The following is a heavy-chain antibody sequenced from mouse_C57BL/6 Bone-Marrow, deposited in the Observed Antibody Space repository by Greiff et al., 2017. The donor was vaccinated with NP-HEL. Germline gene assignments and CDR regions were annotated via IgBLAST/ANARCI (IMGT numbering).Heavy chain of an antibody. V-gene: IGHV5-2*01. CDR1: EYEFTSHD. CDR2: INSDGGST. CDR3: AKLWLRRGPFDY. J-gene: IGHJ2*01. Sequence: DVMLVESGGGLVQPGESLKLSCESNEYEFTSHDMSWVRKTPEKRLELVAAINSDGGSTYYHDTMERRFIITRDNTKKTLYLQMSSLRSEDTALYYCAKLWLRRGPFDYWGQGTTLTVYS. D-gene: IGHD2-2*01.